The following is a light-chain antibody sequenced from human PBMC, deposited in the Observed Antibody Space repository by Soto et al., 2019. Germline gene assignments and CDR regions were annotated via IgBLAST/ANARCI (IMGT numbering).Light chain of an antibody. CDR1: QGISSY. V-gene: IGKV1-9*01. Sequence: DIQLTQSPSFLSASVGDRVTITFRASQGISSYLAWYQQKPGKAPKLLISTASTLQSGVPSRFSGSGSGTDFTLTISSLQPEDFATYFCKQSSAFPLTFGGGTKVDIK. CDR3: KQSSAFPLT. J-gene: IGKJ4*01. CDR2: TAS.